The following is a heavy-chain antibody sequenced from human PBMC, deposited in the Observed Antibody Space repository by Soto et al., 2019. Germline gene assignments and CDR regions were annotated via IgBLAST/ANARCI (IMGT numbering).Heavy chain of an antibody. V-gene: IGHV1-3*01. CDR3: ERGPGGPDGPGDY. CDR2: INAGNGNT. Sequence: QVQLVQSGAEVKKPGASVKVSCKASVYTFTCYAMHWVRQAPGQRLEWMGWINAGNGNTKYSQKLQGRVTITRDTSASTAYMELSSLRSEDTAVYYCERGPGGPDGPGDYWGQGTRVTVSS. CDR1: VYTFTCYA. D-gene: IGHD2-15*01. J-gene: IGHJ4*02.